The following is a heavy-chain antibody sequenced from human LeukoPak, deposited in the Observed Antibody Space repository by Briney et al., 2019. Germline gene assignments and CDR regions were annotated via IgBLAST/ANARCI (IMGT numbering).Heavy chain of an antibody. CDR2: ISSSGSTI. Sequence: GGSLRLSCAASGFTFSDYYMSWFRQAPGKGLEWVSYISSSGSTIYYADSVKGRFTISRDNAKNSLYLQMNSLGAEDTAVYYCARDKVRATHTAMVHWGQGTLVTVSS. J-gene: IGHJ4*02. CDR1: GFTFSDYY. CDR3: ARDKVRATHTAMVH. D-gene: IGHD5-18*01. V-gene: IGHV3-11*01.